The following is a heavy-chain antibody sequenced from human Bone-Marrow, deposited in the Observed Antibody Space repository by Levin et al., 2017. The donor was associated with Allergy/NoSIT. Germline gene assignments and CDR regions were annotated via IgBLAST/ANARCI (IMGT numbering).Heavy chain of an antibody. J-gene: IGHJ2*01. D-gene: IGHD2-15*01. Sequence: GGSLRLSCAASGLTFSRYAVNWVRRAPGKGLEWVSVISGSGESTYYADSVKGRFTISRDNSKNTVFLQMNSLKVEDTAIYYCAKDSLHEEVSANFWYFDLWGRGTQVTVSS. CDR3: AKDSLHEEVSANFWYFDL. CDR1: GLTFSRYA. CDR2: ISGSGEST. V-gene: IGHV3-23*01.